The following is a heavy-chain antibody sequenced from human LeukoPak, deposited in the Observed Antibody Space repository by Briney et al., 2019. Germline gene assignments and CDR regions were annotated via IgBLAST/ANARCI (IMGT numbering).Heavy chain of an antibody. Sequence: GGSLRLSCAVSGLTFSTYSMTWVRQGPGKGLEWVSGIYNSGAKIFYADSVKGRFTISRDNSKNMLYLQMNSLRVEDTAVYYCAKDVAPDSGWDLDYWGQGTLVTVSS. V-gene: IGHV3-23*01. D-gene: IGHD6-19*01. CDR1: GLTFSTYS. CDR3: AKDVAPDSGWDLDY. J-gene: IGHJ4*02. CDR2: IYNSGAKI.